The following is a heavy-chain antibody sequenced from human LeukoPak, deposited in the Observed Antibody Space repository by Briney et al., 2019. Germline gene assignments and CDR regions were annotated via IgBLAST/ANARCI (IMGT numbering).Heavy chain of an antibody. D-gene: IGHD2-15*01. V-gene: IGHV3-30-3*01. CDR3: ARGSVGTPPPFDY. CDR2: ISYDGSGQ. CDR1: GFTFSSYA. Sequence: GGSLRLSCAASGFTFSSYAMSWVRQAPGKGLDWVALISYDGSGQFYADSVKGRFTISRDSSTLYLQMNSLRSEDTAMYYCARGSVGTPPPFDYWGQGTLVTVSS. J-gene: IGHJ4*01.